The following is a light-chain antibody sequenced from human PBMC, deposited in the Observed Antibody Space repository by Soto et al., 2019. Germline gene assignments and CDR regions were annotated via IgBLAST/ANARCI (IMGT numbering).Light chain of an antibody. J-gene: IGKJ5*01. Sequence: DIQMTQSPSSLSASVGDRVTITCRASQSISTYLNWYQQRPGKAPKVLIYGASTRATGIPARFSGSGSGTEFTLTISSLQSEDFAVYYCQQYNNWPPYTFGQGTRLEIK. V-gene: IGKV1-39*01. CDR1: QSISTY. CDR3: QQYNNWPPYT. CDR2: GAS.